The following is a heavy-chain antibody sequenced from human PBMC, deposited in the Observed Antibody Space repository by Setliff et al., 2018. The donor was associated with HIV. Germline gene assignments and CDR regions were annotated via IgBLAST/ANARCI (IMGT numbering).Heavy chain of an antibody. CDR3: ARAEAVAGKSYMDV. CDR1: GFTFSRYW. Sequence: PGGSLRLSCAASGFTFSRYWMHWVRQAPGQGLVWVSGINNDTTTTTYADSVKGRFTISRDNSKNTLYLQMNSLRAEDTAVYYCARAEAVAGKSYMDVWGKGTTVTVSS. D-gene: IGHD6-19*01. J-gene: IGHJ6*03. CDR2: INNDTTTT. V-gene: IGHV3-74*01.